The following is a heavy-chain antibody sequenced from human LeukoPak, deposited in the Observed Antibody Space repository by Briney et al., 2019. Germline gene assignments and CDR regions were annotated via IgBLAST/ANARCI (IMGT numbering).Heavy chain of an antibody. Sequence: ASVKVSCKASGYTFTNNDIHWVRQATGQGLECMGWMHPNSDDTGYAQKFQGRVTMTRNTSISTAYMELSSLRPEDTAVYYCARHFGTGDNFDYWGQGTLLIVSS. CDR3: ARHFGTGDNFDY. D-gene: IGHD1-1*01. V-gene: IGHV1-8*01. CDR2: MHPNSDDT. CDR1: GYTFTNND. J-gene: IGHJ4*02.